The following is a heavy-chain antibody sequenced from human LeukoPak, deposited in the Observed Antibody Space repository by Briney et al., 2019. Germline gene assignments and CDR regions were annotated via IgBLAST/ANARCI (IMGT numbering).Heavy chain of an antibody. CDR3: ARDPKLGYCSSTSCYTSDY. Sequence: ASVKVSCTASGYSFTGYYMHWVRQAPGQGLEWMGRINPNSGGTNYSQKFQGRVTMTRDTSISTAYMELSRLTSADTAVYYCARDPKLGYCSSTSCYTSDYWGQGTLVTVSS. CDR2: INPNSGGT. CDR1: GYSFTGYY. V-gene: IGHV1-2*06. J-gene: IGHJ4*02. D-gene: IGHD2-2*02.